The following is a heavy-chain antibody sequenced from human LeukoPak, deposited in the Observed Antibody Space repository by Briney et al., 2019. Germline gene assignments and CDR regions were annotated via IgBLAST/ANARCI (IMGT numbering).Heavy chain of an antibody. J-gene: IGHJ4*02. CDR2: INHSGST. V-gene: IGHV4-34*01. CDR3: ASTRTFGELDY. D-gene: IGHD3-10*01. CDR1: GEPITSYY. Sequence: SETLSLTCTVSGEPITSYYWSWIRQPPGKGLEWIGEINHSGSTNYNPSLKSRVTISVDTSKNQFSLKLSSVTAADTAVYCCASTRTFGELDYWGQGTLVTVSS.